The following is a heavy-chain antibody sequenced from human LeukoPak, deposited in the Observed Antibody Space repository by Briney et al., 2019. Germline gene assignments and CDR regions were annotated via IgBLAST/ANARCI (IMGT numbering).Heavy chain of an antibody. Sequence: RASLNLSCKASGYTFTGYYIHLVRQAPGQGLEWMGWVVPNSGATKYAPNFQGRVTLTRDTSISTAYMEVSSLGSDDTAVYYYARSEPQLHYWGQGTLVTVSS. D-gene: IGHD1-26*01. CDR2: VVPNSGAT. CDR1: GYTFTGYY. J-gene: IGHJ4*02. V-gene: IGHV1-2*02. CDR3: ARSEPQLHY.